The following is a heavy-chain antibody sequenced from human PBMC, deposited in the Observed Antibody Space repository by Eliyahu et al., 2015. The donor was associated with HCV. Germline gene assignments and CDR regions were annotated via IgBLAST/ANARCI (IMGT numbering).Heavy chain of an antibody. CDR2: IYHSGST. J-gene: IGHJ5*02. CDR3: ARTIATRPMPNWFGP. Sequence: QLQLQESGPGLVKPSETLSLTCXVSGGSITTTNNYWGWIRQPPGKGLEGIGSIYHSGSTYYNPSLKSRVTMSVDTSNNQFSLKLSSVTAADTAVYYCARTIATRPMPNWFGPWGQGTLVTVSS. V-gene: IGHV4-39*01. CDR1: GGSITTTNNY. D-gene: IGHD6-6*01.